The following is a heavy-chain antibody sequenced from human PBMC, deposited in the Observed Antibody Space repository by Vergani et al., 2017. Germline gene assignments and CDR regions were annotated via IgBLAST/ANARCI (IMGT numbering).Heavy chain of an antibody. CDR1: GFTFDNYA. D-gene: IGHD5-12*01. V-gene: IGHV3-23*01. CDR2: ISGSGGST. CDR3: AKANPRNSGYDYLYYYHAMDV. Sequence: EVHLLESGGGLIQPGGSLRISCAASGFTFDNYAMNWVRQAPGKGLEWVSGISGSGGSTYYAGSVKGRFTISRDSSKNTLYLQMNSLSAGDTAVYYCAKANPRNSGYDYLYYYHAMDVWGQGTTVTVSS. J-gene: IGHJ6*02.